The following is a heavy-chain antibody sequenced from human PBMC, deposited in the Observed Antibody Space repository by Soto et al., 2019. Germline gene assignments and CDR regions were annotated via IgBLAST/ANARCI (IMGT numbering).Heavy chain of an antibody. CDR3: ARAPSYRGYPMGALDI. V-gene: IGHV3-53*01. Sequence: RGALLVSCVVSVSSVSDNYMSWVRQPPGKGLEWVSMIYHTGRTNSADSLQGRFAISRDNSRNTVYLQMDSLRVDDTAIYYCARAPSYRGYPMGALDIWGLGTLVTVSS. D-gene: IGHD5-12*01. J-gene: IGHJ3*02. CDR1: VSSVSDNY. CDR2: IYHTGRT.